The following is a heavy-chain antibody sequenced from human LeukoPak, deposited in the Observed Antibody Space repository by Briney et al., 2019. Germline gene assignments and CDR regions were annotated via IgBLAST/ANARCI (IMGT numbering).Heavy chain of an antibody. J-gene: IGHJ3*02. CDR2: MNQDGSEK. CDR3: ARGRGLDI. CDR1: GFTFSSNW. V-gene: IGHV3-7*05. Sequence: PGGSLRLSCAASGFTFSSNWMSWVRQAPGKGLEWVANMNQDGSEKYYVDSVKGRFTISRDNAENSVNLQMNSLRAEDTAVYFCARGRGLDIWGQGTMVTVSS.